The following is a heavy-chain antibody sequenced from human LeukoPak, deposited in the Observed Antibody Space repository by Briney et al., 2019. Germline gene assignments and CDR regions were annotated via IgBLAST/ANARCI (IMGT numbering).Heavy chain of an antibody. V-gene: IGHV4-59*01. D-gene: IGHD1-26*01. CDR1: GGSISSYY. CDR2: IYYSGST. Sequence: SETLSLTCTVSGGSISSYYWSWIWQPPGKGLEWIGYIYYSGSTNYNPSLKSRVTISVDTSKNQFSLKLSSVTAADTAVYYCARDVGASYFDYWGQGTLVTVSS. CDR3: ARDVGASYFDY. J-gene: IGHJ4*02.